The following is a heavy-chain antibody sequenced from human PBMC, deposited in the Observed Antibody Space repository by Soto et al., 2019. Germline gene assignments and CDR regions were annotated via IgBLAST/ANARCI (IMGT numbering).Heavy chain of an antibody. CDR3: ARGRATPYYYYGMDV. CDR1: GFSFSSFT. V-gene: IGHV3-21*01. Sequence: SLRLSCEVSGFSFSSFTMYWVRQAPGKGLEWVAAISSGSIYINYANSVKGRFTISVDTSRNQFSLKLSSVTAADTAVYYCARGRATPYYYYGMDVWGQGTTVTVSS. D-gene: IGHD2-15*01. J-gene: IGHJ6*02. CDR2: ISSGSIYI.